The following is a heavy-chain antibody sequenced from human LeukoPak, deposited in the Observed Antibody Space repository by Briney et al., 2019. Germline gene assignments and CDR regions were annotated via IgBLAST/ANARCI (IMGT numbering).Heavy chain of an antibody. V-gene: IGHV4-4*02. D-gene: IGHD6-13*01. Sequence: SGTLSLTCAVSGGSISNTYWWIWVRQPPGKGLEWIGEIHQSGSTNYSPSLKSRVTISIDKSKNQFSPNLRSVTAADTAVYYCARGGAAASDYWGQGTLVTVSS. CDR2: IHQSGST. CDR1: GGSISNTYW. J-gene: IGHJ4*02. CDR3: ARGGAAASDY.